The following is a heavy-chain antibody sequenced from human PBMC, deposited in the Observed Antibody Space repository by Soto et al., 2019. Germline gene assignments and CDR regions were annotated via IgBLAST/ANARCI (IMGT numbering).Heavy chain of an antibody. CDR3: ARYSPDYYDSSGYYQGSSWFDP. CDR2: IWYDGSNK. J-gene: IGHJ5*02. D-gene: IGHD3-22*01. V-gene: IGHV3-33*01. CDR1: GFTFSYYG. Sequence: PGGSLRLSCAASGFTFSYYGMHWVRQAPGKXLEWVAVIWYDGSNKYYADSVKGRFTISRDNSKNTLYLQMNSLRAEDTAVYYCARYSPDYYDSSGYYQGSSWFDPWGQGTLVTVSS.